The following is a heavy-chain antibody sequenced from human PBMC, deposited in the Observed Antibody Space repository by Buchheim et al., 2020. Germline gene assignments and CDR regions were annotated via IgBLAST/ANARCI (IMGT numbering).Heavy chain of an antibody. V-gene: IGHV3-23*01. D-gene: IGHD1-26*01. CDR3: AKDASIVGATTDASYFDY. CDR1: GFTFSSYA. Sequence: EVQLFESGGGFVQPGGSLRLSCAASGFTFSSYAMSWVRQAPGKGLEWVSAISGSGGSTYYADSAKGGCTISRDNSKNTLYLQMNSLRAEDTTVYYCAKDASIVGATTDASYFDYWEQGTL. J-gene: IGHJ4*02. CDR2: ISGSGGST.